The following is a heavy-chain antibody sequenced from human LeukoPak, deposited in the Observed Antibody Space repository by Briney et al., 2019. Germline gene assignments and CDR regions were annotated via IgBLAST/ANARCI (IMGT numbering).Heavy chain of an antibody. CDR3: AKVTHPDFWSGAISYYYMDV. CDR2: ISGSGGST. J-gene: IGHJ6*03. D-gene: IGHD3-3*01. V-gene: IGHV3-23*01. CDR1: GFTFSSYA. Sequence: GGSLRLSCAASGFTFSSYAMSWVRQAPGKGLEWVSAISGSGGSTYYADSVKGRFTISRDNSKHTLYLQMNSLRAEDTAVYYCAKVTHPDFWSGAISYYYMDVWGKGTPVTASS.